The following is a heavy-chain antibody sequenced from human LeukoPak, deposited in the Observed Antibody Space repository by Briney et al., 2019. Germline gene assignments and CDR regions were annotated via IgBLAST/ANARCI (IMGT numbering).Heavy chain of an antibody. D-gene: IGHD3-22*01. CDR1: RYTLSELS. CDR2: FDPEDGET. V-gene: IGHV1-24*01. Sequence: ASVNVSCKTSRYTLSELSIHRVRQAAGNGLGWMGGFDPEDGETTYAQKFPGRVMMTEQTSRHTANMALSGPRSEDTAVPYSATGNYLDSRGYYPSGYWGQGTLATVSS. J-gene: IGHJ4*02. CDR3: ATGNYLDSRGYYPSGY.